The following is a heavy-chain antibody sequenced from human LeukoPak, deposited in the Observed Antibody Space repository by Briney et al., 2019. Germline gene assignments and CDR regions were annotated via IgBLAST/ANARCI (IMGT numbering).Heavy chain of an antibody. CDR1: GGSISSSNW. CDR2: IYHSGST. J-gene: IGHJ6*02. D-gene: IGHD3-10*01. V-gene: IGHV4-4*02. Sequence: SETLSLTCAVSGGSISSSNWWSWVRQPPGKGLEWIGGIYHSGSTNYNPSLKSRVTISVDKSKNQFSLKLSSVTAADTAVYYCARDQLLWFGELGYYYGMDVWGQGTTVTVSS. CDR3: ARDQLLWFGELGYYYGMDV.